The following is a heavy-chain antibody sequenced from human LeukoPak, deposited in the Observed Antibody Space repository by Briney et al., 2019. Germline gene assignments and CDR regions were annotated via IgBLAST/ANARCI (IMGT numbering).Heavy chain of an antibody. D-gene: IGHD6-19*01. Sequence: PSQTLSLTCTVSGGSISSGGYSWSWIRQHPGKGLEWIGYIYYSGSTYYNPSLKSRVTISVDTSKNQFSLKLSSVTAADTAVYYSARWGSGLYFDYWGQGTLVTVSS. V-gene: IGHV4-31*03. CDR1: GGSISSGGYS. CDR3: ARWGSGLYFDY. J-gene: IGHJ4*02. CDR2: IYYSGST.